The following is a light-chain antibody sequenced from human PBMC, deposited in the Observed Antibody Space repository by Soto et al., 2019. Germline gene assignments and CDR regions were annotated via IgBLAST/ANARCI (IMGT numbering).Light chain of an antibody. CDR1: SSDVGGYNY. CDR2: DVS. J-gene: IGLJ2*01. Sequence: QSVLTQPASVSGSPGQSITISCTGTSSDVGGYNYVSWYQQHPGKAPKLMIYDVSNRPSGGSNRFSASKSGNTASLTISGLLAEDEADYYCSSYTSSSTLVVFGGGTQLTVL. V-gene: IGLV2-14*01. CDR3: SSYTSSSTLVV.